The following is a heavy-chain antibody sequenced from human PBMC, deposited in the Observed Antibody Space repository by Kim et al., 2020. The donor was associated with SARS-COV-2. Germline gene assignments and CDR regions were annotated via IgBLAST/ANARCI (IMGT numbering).Heavy chain of an antibody. V-gene: IGHV3-53*01. CDR3: AREGLGGYYSWFDP. J-gene: IGHJ5*02. CDR2: IYSGGST. D-gene: IGHD3-22*01. CDR1: GFTVSSNY. Sequence: GGSLRLSCAASGFTVSSNYMSWVRQAPGKGLEWVSVIYSGGSTYYADSVKGRFTISRDNSKNTLYLQMNSLRAEDTAVYYCAREGLGGYYSWFDPWGQGTLVTVSS.